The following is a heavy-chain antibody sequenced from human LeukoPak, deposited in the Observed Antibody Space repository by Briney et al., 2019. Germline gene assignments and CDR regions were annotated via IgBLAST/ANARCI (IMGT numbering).Heavy chain of an antibody. CDR1: GGSISSNSAA. D-gene: IGHD3-16*02. CDR3: ARDFIVVDAFDI. CDR2: TYYRSKWYH. Sequence: SQTLSLTCAISGGSISSNSAAWNWLRQSPSRGLEWLGRTYYRSKWYHDYAVCVKSRITINPDTSKNQFSLQVNSVTPEDTAVYYCARDFIVVDAFDIWGQGTMVTVSS. V-gene: IGHV6-1*01. J-gene: IGHJ3*02.